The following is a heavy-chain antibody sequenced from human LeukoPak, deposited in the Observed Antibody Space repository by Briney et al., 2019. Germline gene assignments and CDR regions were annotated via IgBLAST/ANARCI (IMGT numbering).Heavy chain of an antibody. CDR3: ASEIRTGD. D-gene: IGHD7-27*01. CDR2: ISSDGSTK. J-gene: IGHJ4*02. Sequence: GGSLRLSCAASGFTFRSYGMHWVRQAPGKGLEWVAVISSDGSTKFYADSVKGRFTVSRDNSKNTLYLQVDSLRDEDTAVYYCASEIRTGDWGQGTLVTVPS. CDR1: GFTFRSYG. V-gene: IGHV3-30*03.